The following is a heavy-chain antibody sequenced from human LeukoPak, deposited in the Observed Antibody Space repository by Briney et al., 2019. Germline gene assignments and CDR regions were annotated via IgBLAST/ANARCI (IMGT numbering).Heavy chain of an antibody. V-gene: IGHV3-23*01. J-gene: IGHJ4*02. CDR3: AKPPFYDSSGYYYYFDY. D-gene: IGHD3-22*01. CDR2: ISSSGDST. Sequence: GGSLRLSCAASGFTFSSYAMSWVRQAPGKGLEWVSAISSSGDSTYYADSVKGRFTISRDNSKNTLYLQMNSLRAEDTAVYYCAKPPFYDSSGYYYYFDYWGQGTLVTVSS. CDR1: GFTFSSYA.